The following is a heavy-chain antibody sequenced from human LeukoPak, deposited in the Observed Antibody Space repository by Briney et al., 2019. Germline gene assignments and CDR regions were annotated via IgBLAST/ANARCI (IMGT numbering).Heavy chain of an antibody. D-gene: IGHD3-10*01. CDR2: INPNSGGT. J-gene: IGHJ3*02. V-gene: IGHV1-2*02. CDR1: GYTFTGYY. Sequence: ASVKVSCKASGYTFTGYYMHWVRQAPGQGLEWMGWINPNSGGTKYAQKFQGRVTMTRDTSISTAYMELRSLRSDDTAVYYCARGLRETDAFDIWGPGTMVTVSS. CDR3: ARGLRETDAFDI.